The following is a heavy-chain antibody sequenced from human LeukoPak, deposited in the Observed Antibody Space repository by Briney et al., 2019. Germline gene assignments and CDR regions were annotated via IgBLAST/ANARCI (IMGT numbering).Heavy chain of an antibody. D-gene: IGHD2-15*01. CDR3: TSVVVVAATRADY. J-gene: IGHJ4*02. CDR1: GFTFGDYA. Sequence: GGSLRLSCTASGFTFGDYAMSWVRQAPGKGLEGVGFIRSKAYGGTTEYAASVKGRFTISRDDSKSIAYLQMNSLKTEDTAVYYCTSVVVVAATRADYWGQGTLVTVSS. V-gene: IGHV3-49*04. CDR2: IRSKAYGGTT.